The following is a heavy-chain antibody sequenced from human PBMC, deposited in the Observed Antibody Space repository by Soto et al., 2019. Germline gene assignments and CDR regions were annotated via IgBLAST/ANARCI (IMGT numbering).Heavy chain of an antibody. J-gene: IGHJ4*02. CDR1: GGSVNTAPYY. CDR2: IYYSGST. D-gene: IGHD3-22*01. Sequence: SETLSLTCTVSGGSVNTAPYYWSWIRQPPGKGLEWIGYIYYSGSTNYNPSLKSRVTISLDTSKNQFSLNLSSVTAADTAVYYCATTFYYESSGFYYFDYWGQGTLVTVS. V-gene: IGHV4-61*01. CDR3: ATTFYYESSGFYYFDY.